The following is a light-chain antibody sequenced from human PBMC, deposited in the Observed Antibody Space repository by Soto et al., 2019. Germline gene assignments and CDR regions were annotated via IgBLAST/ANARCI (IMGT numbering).Light chain of an antibody. J-gene: IGKJ2*01. CDR1: QAISSS. Sequence: DIQLTQSPSFLSASVGDRVTITCRASQAISSSLAWYQHNPGKAPKLLIYAASTLQNGVPSSFSGSGSGTEFTLTISSLQPEDXATYYCQHLNDYRYTFGXGTKXXX. CDR3: QHLNDYRYT. CDR2: AAS. V-gene: IGKV1-9*01.